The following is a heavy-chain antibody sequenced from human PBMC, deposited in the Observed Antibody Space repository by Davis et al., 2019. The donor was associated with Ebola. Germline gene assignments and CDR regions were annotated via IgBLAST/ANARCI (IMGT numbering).Heavy chain of an antibody. CDR1: GGTFSSYT. J-gene: IGHJ6*02. V-gene: IGHV1-69*02. D-gene: IGHD2-2*02. CDR2: IIPILGIA. Sequence: AASVKVSCKASGGTFSSYTISWVRQAPGQGLEWMGRIIPILGIANYAQKFQGRVTITADKSTSTAYMEPSSLRSEDTAVYYCEGRDVLVPAAIDYYGMDVWGQGTTVTVSS. CDR3: EGRDVLVPAAIDYYGMDV.